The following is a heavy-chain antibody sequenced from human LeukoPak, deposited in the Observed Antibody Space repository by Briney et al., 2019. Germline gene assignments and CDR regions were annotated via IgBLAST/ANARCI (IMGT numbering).Heavy chain of an antibody. D-gene: IGHD3-22*01. CDR2: IYWDDDK. CDR1: GFSLSTSGVG. J-gene: IGHJ4*02. V-gene: IGHV2-5*02. Sequence: SGPTLVKPTQTLTLTCTLSGFSLSTSGVGVGWIRQPPGKALEWLALIYWDDDKRYSPSLKSRLTITKDTSKNQVVLTMTNIDPVDTGTYYCAHRHHDSGGYYWGAFDYWGQGTLVTVSS. CDR3: AHRHHDSGGYYWGAFDY.